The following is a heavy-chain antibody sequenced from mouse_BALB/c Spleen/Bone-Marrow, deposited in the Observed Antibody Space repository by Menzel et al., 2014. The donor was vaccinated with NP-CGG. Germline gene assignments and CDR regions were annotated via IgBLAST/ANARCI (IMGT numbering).Heavy chain of an antibody. CDR2: IYPGDGDT. J-gene: IGHJ1*01. CDR3: ARRVYGNYWYFDV. D-gene: IGHD2-1*01. CDR1: GYAFSSYR. V-gene: IGHV1-80*01. Sequence: VQLQQSGAELVRPGSSVKISCKASGYAFSSYRMNWVKQRPGQGLEWIGQIYPGDGDTNYNGKFKGKATLTADKSSSTAYMQLSSLTSEDSAVYFCARRVYGNYWYFDVWGAGTTVTVSS.